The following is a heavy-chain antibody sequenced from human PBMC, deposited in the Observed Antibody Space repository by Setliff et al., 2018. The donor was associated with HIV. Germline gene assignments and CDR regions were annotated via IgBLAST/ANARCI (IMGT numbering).Heavy chain of an antibody. J-gene: IGHJ4*01. CDR3: ARGTDFWSGSSNFDY. D-gene: IGHD3-3*01. Sequence: ASVKVSCKAYGYTFTAYYMHWVRQAPGQGLEWMGWINPRSGGTNYAQKFRGRVTMTRDTSNNTAHMYLSSLRSDDTAIYVCARGTDFWSGSSNFDYWGHGNQVTGSA. CDR2: INPRSGGT. V-gene: IGHV1-2*02. CDR1: GYTFTAYY.